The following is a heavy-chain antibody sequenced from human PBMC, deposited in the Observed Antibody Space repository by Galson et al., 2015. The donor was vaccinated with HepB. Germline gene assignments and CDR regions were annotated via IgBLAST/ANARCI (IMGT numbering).Heavy chain of an antibody. CDR2: LGREHGGRT. CDR1: GYTLTELS. Sequence: SVKVSCKVSGYTLTELSIHWVRQAPGKGLEWMGGLGREHGGRTSYAQKFQGRVTMTRDTSTNTVYMELSSLRSEDTAFYYCARLGTTVIAWGQGTLVTVSP. J-gene: IGHJ5*02. D-gene: IGHD1-7*01. V-gene: IGHV1-24*01. CDR3: ARLGTTVIA.